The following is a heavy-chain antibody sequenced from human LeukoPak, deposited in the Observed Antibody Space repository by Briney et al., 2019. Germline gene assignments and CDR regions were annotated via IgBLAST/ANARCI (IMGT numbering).Heavy chain of an antibody. CDR2: INHSGGT. CDR1: GGSFSGYY. V-gene: IGHV4-34*01. CDR3: ARDNYYYGSGSYYFDY. Sequence: SETLSLTCAVYGGSFSGYYWSWIRQPPGKGLEWIGEINHSGGTKYNPSLKSRVTISVDTSKNQFSLKLSSVTAADTAVYYCARDNYYYGSGSYYFDYWGQGTLVTVSS. D-gene: IGHD3-10*01. J-gene: IGHJ4*02.